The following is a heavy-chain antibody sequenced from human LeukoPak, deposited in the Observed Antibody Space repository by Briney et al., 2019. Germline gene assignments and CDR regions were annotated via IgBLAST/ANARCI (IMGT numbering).Heavy chain of an antibody. D-gene: IGHD3-16*01. CDR1: GFTFTNYN. J-gene: IGHJ3*02. CDR2: ISSSSNYI. CDR3: ARDIMVSETDAFDI. V-gene: IGHV3-21*01. Sequence: GSLRLSCAASGFTFTNYNMHWVRQAPGKGLEWVSSISSSSNYIYYADSLKGRFTISRDNAKNSLYLQMNSLRAEDTAVYYCARDIMVSETDAFDIWGQGTMVTVSS.